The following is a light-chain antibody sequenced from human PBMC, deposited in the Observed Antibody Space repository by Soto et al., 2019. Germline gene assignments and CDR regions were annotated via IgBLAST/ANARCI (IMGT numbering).Light chain of an antibody. V-gene: IGKV1-39*01. CDR1: QTITFY. CDR3: QQTYNPPFT. Sequence: DIQMTQSPSSLSASVGDTVAITCRASQTITFYLNLYQQEPGKPPKLLIYGANTLQGGVPSRLSAGGSGTDFTLTINNLQPEDFYTYYFQQTYNPPFTFGQGNMLQIK. J-gene: IGKJ2*01. CDR2: GAN.